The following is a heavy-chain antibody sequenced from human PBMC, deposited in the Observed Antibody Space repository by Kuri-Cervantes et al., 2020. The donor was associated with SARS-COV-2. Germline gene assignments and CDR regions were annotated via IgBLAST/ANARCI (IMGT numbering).Heavy chain of an antibody. J-gene: IGHJ6*02. CDR1: GYTLTELS. CDR2: FDPEDGET. Sequence: ASVKVSCKVSGYTLTELSMHWVRQAPGKGLEWMGGFDPEDGETIYAQKFQGRVTMTEDTSTDTAYMELSSLRSEDTAVYYCARISSGDPQYYCYYGMDVWGQGTTVTVSS. CDR3: ARISSGDPQYYCYYGMDV. D-gene: IGHD3-10*01. V-gene: IGHV1-24*01.